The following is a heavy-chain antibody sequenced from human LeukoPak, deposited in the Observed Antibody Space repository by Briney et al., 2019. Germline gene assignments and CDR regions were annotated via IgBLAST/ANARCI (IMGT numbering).Heavy chain of an antibody. J-gene: IGHJ4*02. Sequence: PGGSLRLSCAASGFTFGSYAMSWVRQAPGKGLEWVSSISGSGGSSYYADSVKGRFTISRDNSKGTLSLQMDSLRAEDTAVYYCAKGTATRAGTFDYWGQGTLVTVSS. D-gene: IGHD6-13*01. CDR1: GFTFGSYA. CDR3: AKGTATRAGTFDY. CDR2: ISGSGGSS. V-gene: IGHV3-23*01.